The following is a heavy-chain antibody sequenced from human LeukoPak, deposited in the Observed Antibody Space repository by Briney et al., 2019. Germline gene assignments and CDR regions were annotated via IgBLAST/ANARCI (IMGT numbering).Heavy chain of an antibody. J-gene: IGHJ4*02. CDR2: ISSSTTYT. D-gene: IGHD6-19*01. Sequence: PGGSLRLSCAASGFTFSDYYMSWIRQAPGKGLEWVSYISSSTTYTNYADSVKGRFTISRDNANNSLYLQMNSLRAEDTAVYYCARDWRSSGCFDYWGQGTLVTVSP. CDR3: ARDWRSSGCFDY. V-gene: IGHV3-11*05. CDR1: GFTFSDYY.